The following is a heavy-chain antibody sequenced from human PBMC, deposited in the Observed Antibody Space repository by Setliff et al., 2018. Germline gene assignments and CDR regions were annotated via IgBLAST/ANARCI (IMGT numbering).Heavy chain of an antibody. V-gene: IGHV1-24*01. CDR3: ARLYYDYGDYVRFDY. J-gene: IGHJ4*02. CDR1: GYTLTELS. D-gene: IGHD3-16*01. CDR2: FDPEDGET. Sequence: ASVKVSCKVSGYTLTELSMHWVRQAPGKGLEWMGGFDPEDGETIYAQKFQGRVTMTEDTSTDTAYMELSSLRSEDTAVYYCARLYYDYGDYVRFDYWGQGTLVTVSS.